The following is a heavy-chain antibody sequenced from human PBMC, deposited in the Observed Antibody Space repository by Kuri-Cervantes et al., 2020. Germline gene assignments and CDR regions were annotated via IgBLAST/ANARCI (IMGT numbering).Heavy chain of an antibody. CDR1: GFTFSSYA. CDR2: ISGSGGST. V-gene: IGHV3-23*01. J-gene: IGHJ6*03. D-gene: IGHD3-10*01. CDR3: AKDMGYYYYYMDV. Sequence: GGSLRLSCAASGFTFSSYAMSWVRQAPGKGLEWVSAISGSGGSTYYADSVKGRFTISRDNSKNTLYLQMNSLRAEDTALYYCAKDMGYYYYYMDVWGKGTTVTVSS.